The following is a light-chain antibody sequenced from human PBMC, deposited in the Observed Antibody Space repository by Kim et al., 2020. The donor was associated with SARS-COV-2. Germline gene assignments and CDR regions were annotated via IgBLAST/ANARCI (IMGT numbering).Light chain of an antibody. V-gene: IGKV3-20*01. CDR3: HQYGSSLRT. CDR1: QSVRNNY. J-gene: IGKJ1*01. Sequence: SPGERATHSCRATQSVRNNYLAWYQQKPGQAPRLLIYGASSRATAIPDRFSGSGSGTDFTLTISRLESEDFAVYYCHQYGSSLRTFGQGTKVDIK. CDR2: GAS.